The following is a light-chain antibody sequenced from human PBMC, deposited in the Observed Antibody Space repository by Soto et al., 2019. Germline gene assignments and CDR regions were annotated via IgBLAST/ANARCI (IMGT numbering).Light chain of an antibody. Sequence: QSALTQPASVSGSPGQSITISCTGTSSDVGNYNLVSWYQQHSGKAPKLIIYDASQRPSGVSNRFSGSKSGNTASLTISGLQAEDEADYYCCSYAASSTYVFGTGTKLTVL. J-gene: IGLJ1*01. V-gene: IGLV2-23*01. CDR3: CSYAASSTYV. CDR1: SSDVGNYNL. CDR2: DAS.